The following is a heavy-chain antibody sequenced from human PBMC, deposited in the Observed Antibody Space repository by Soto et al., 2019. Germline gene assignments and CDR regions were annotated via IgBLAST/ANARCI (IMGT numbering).Heavy chain of an antibody. J-gene: IGHJ4*02. D-gene: IGHD6-13*01. CDR2: ISSSSSYI. CDR3: ASWRPGIAAAGGY. V-gene: IGHV3-21*01. CDR1: GFTFSSYS. Sequence: EVQLVESGGGLVKPGGSLRLSCAASGFTFSSYSMNWVRQAPGKGLEWVSSISSSSSYIYYADSVKGRFTISRDNAKNSLYLQMNSLRAEDTAVYYCASWRPGIAAAGGYWGQGTLVTVSS.